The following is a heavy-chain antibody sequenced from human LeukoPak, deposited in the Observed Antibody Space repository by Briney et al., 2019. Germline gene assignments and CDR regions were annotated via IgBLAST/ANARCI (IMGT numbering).Heavy chain of an antibody. V-gene: IGHV4-39*07. J-gene: IGHJ4*02. D-gene: IGHD3-22*01. CDR1: GDSISSSSFH. CDR3: ARDAYDSSGYYDY. CDR2: IYYRVTT. Sequence: PSETLSLTCTVSGDSISSSSFHWAWIRQPPGKGLEWIGTIYYRVTTFYNPSLKSRVTISVDTSKNQFSLKLSSVTAADTAVYYCARDAYDSSGYYDYWGQGTLVTVSS.